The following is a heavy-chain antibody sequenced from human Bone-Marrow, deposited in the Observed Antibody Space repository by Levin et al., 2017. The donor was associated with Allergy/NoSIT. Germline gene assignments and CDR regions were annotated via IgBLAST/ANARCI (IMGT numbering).Heavy chain of an antibody. CDR3: ARVPQFCSGGSCYQSPTHYFDA. D-gene: IGHD2-8*02. CDR2: FFYRGSA. V-gene: IGHV4-31*03. CDR1: GDVISRGGHY. J-gene: IGHJ4*02. Sequence: PSETLSLTCTVSGDVISRGGHYWGWLRQPPGKGLEWIGYFFYRGSAYYNPSLKGRVTISKDTSANAFSLKLGFMSAADTATYYCARVPQFCSGGSCYQSPTHYFDAWGRGILVAVSS.